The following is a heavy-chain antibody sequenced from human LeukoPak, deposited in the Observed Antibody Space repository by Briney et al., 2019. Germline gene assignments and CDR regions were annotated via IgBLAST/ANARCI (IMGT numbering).Heavy chain of an antibody. D-gene: IGHD1-1*01. CDR3: AREGTTTLYGMDV. CDR1: GFTFSSYW. CDR2: INSDGSST. V-gene: IGHV3-74*01. Sequence: GGSLRLSCAASGFTFSSYWMHWVRQAPGKGLVWVSRINSDGSSTSYADSVKGRFTISRDNAENTLYLQMNSLRAEDTAVYYCAREGTTTLYGMDVWGQGTTVTVSS. J-gene: IGHJ6*02.